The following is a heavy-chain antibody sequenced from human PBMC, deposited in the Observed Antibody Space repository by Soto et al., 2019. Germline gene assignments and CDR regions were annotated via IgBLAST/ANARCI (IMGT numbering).Heavy chain of an antibody. Sequence: SVKISCKVSGYTLTELSMHWVRQAPGQGLEWMGRIIPILGIANYAQKFQGRVTITADKSTSTAYMELSSLRSEDTAVYYCATAVADYYYYLDVWGKGNTVTVSS. CDR3: ATAVADYYYYLDV. V-gene: IGHV1-69*02. CDR1: GYTLTELS. J-gene: IGHJ6*03. CDR2: IIPILGIA. D-gene: IGHD6-19*01.